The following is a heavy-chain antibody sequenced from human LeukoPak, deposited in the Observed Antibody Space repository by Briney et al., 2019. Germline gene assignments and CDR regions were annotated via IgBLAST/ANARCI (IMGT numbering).Heavy chain of an antibody. J-gene: IGHJ5*02. CDR1: SGSITSGGFY. Sequence: PSQTLSLTCTVSSGSITSGGFYWNWIRQHPGKGLEWIGNTYYSGITHYNPSLKSRVIISVDTSKNQFSLKLSSVTAADTAVYYCARHREVRTPDWFDPWGQGTLVTVSS. CDR3: ARHREVRTPDWFDP. CDR2: TYYSGIT. V-gene: IGHV4-31*03.